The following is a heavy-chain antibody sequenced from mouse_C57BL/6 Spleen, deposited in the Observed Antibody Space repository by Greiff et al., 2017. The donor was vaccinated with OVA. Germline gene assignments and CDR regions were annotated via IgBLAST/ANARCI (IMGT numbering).Heavy chain of an antibody. J-gene: IGHJ1*03. D-gene: IGHD4-1*01. CDR1: GFTFSNYW. Sequence: EVKLVESGGGLVQPGGSMKLSCVASGFTFSNYWMNWVRQSPEKGLEWVAQIRLKSDNYATHYAESVKGRFTISRDDSKSSVYLQMNNLRAEDTGIYYCTVWDDWYFDVWGTGTTVTVSS. CDR2: IRLKSDNYAT. CDR3: TVWDDWYFDV. V-gene: IGHV6-3*01.